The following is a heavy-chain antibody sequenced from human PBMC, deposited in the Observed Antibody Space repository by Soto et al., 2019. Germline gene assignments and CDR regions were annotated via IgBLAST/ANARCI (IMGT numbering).Heavy chain of an antibody. D-gene: IGHD3-10*01. CDR3: ARAMVRGATGVYYGMDV. J-gene: IGHJ6*02. CDR1: GGSISSGGYY. CDR2: IYYSGST. V-gene: IGHV4-31*03. Sequence: SETLSLTCTVPGGSISSGGYYWSWIRQHPGKGLEWIGYIYYSGSTYYNPSLKSRVTISVDTSKNQFSLKLSSVTAADTAVYYCARAMVRGATGVYYGMDVWGQGTTVTVSS.